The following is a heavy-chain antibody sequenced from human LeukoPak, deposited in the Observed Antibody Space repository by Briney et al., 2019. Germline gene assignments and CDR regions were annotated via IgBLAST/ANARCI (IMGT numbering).Heavy chain of an antibody. CDR2: ISAYNGNT. CDR1: GYTFTGYY. J-gene: IGHJ4*02. CDR3: ARGPDAVAVLYYFDY. Sequence: ASVKVSCKASGYTFTGYYMHWVRQAPGQGLEWMGWISAYNGNTNYAQKLQGRVTMTTDTSTSTAYMELRSLRSDDTAVYYCARGPDAVAVLYYFDYWGQGTLVTVSS. D-gene: IGHD6-19*01. V-gene: IGHV1-18*04.